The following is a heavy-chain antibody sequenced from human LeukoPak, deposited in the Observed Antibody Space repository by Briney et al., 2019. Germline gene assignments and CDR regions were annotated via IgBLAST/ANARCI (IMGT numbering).Heavy chain of an antibody. V-gene: IGHV1-2*06. Sequence: APVKVSCKASGYTFTDYWIHWVRQAPGQGLDWMGRINPNSGGTNYAQKFQGRVTMTRDTSISTAYMELSRLTSDDTAVFYCVPDCSSTACLFDYWGQGTLVTVSS. D-gene: IGHD2-2*01. CDR2: INPNSGGT. CDR1: GYTFTDYW. J-gene: IGHJ4*02. CDR3: VPDCSSTACLFDY.